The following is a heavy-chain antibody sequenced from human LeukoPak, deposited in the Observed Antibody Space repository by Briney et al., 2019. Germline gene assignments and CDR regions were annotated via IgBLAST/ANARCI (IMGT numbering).Heavy chain of an antibody. CDR1: GYTFTSYG. V-gene: IGHV1-18*01. CDR3: ARDRPYCSSTSCYAIWFDP. CDR2: ISAYNGNT. Sequence: GASVKVSCKASGYTFTSYGISWVRQAPGQGLEWMGWISAYNGNTNYAQKLQGRVTMTTDTSTSTAYMELRSLRSDDTAVYYCARDRPYCSSTSCYAIWFDPWGQGTLVTVSS. D-gene: IGHD2-2*01. J-gene: IGHJ5*02.